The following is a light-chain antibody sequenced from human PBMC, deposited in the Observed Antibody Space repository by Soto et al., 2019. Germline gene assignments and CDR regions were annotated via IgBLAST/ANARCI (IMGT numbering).Light chain of an antibody. V-gene: IGLV2-14*01. Sequence: HSALTQPASVSGSPGESITISCTGTSSDIGGYNYVSWFQQHPGKAPKLMIYQVNNRPSGVSIRFSGSKSGSTASLTISGLQAEDEADYYCNSYTSSNTPYVFGTGTKVTVL. CDR3: NSYTSSNTPYV. J-gene: IGLJ1*01. CDR2: QVN. CDR1: SSDIGGYNY.